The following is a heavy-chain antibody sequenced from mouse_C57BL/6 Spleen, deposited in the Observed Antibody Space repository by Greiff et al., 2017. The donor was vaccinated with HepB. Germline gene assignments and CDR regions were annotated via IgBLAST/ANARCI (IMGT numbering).Heavy chain of an antibody. D-gene: IGHD1-1*01. CDR1: GFTFSSYA. CDR2: ISDGGSYT. Sequence: DVMLVESGGGLVKPGGSLKLSCAASGFTFSSYAMSWVRQTPEKRLEWVATISDGGSYTYYPDNVKGRFTISRDNAKNNLYLQMSHLKSEDTAMYYCARDRDYYGTIDYWGQGTTLTVSS. CDR3: ARDRDYYGTIDY. J-gene: IGHJ2*01. V-gene: IGHV5-4*01.